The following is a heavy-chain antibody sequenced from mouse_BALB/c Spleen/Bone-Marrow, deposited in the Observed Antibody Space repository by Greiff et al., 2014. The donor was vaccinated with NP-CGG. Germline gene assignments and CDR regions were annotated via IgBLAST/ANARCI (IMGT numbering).Heavy chain of an antibody. J-gene: IGHJ2*01. V-gene: IGHV6-6*02. CDR3: TRVNWPFDY. Sequence: EVQLVESGGGLVQPGGSMKLSCVASGFTFSNYWMNWVRQSPEKGLEWVAEIRLKSNNYATHYAESVKGRFTISRDDSISSVYLQMNNLRAEDTGIYYCTRVNWPFDYWGQGTTLTVSS. CDR2: IRLKSNNYAT. D-gene: IGHD4-1*01. CDR1: GFTFSNYW.